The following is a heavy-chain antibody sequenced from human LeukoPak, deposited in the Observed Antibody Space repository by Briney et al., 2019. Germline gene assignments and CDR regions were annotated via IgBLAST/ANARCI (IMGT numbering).Heavy chain of an antibody. Sequence: SETLSLTCTVSGGSISSGDYYWSWIRQPPGKRLEWIGYIYYSGSTYYNPSLKSRVTISVDTSKNQFSLKLSSVTAAYTAVYYCARSGSYYYDAFDIWGQGTMVTVSS. J-gene: IGHJ3*02. CDR1: GGSISSGDYY. V-gene: IGHV4-30-4*08. D-gene: IGHD1-26*01. CDR3: ARSGSYYYDAFDI. CDR2: IYYSGST.